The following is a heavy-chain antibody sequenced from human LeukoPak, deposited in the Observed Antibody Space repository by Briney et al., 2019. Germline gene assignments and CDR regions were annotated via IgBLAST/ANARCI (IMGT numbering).Heavy chain of an antibody. V-gene: IGHV3-30*02. J-gene: IGHJ4*02. CDR3: AKGIQLWLSPVDY. D-gene: IGHD5-18*01. CDR2: IRYDGSNK. Sequence: GGSLRLSCAASGFTFSSYGMHWVRQAPGKGLEWVAFIRYDGSNKYYADSVKGRFTISRDNSKNTLYLQMNSLRAEDTAVYYCAKGIQLWLSPVDYWGQGTLVTVSS. CDR1: GFTFSSYG.